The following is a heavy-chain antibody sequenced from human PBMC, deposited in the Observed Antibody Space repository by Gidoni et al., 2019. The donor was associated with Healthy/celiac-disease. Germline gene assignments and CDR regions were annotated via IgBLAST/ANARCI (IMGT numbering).Heavy chain of an antibody. CDR3: ARDSGGDSHGDI. V-gene: IGHV4-31*03. CDR1: GGSIRSGGYY. D-gene: IGHD2-21*02. J-gene: IGHJ3*02. CDR2: IYYSGST. Sequence: QVQLQESGPGLVKPSQTLSLTCTVAGGSIRSGGYYWSWIRQHPGKGLEWIGDIYYSGSTYYNPSLKSRVTISVDTSKNQFSLKLSSVTAADTAVYYCARDSGGDSHGDIWGQGTMVTVSS.